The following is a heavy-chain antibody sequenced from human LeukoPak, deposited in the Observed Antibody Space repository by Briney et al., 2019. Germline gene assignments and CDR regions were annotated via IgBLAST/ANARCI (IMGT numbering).Heavy chain of an antibody. Sequence: ASVKVSCKASGYTFTSYAMHWVRQAPGQRLGWMGWINAGNGNTKYSQKFQGRVTITRDTSASTAYMELSSLRSEDTAVYYCARDRILLWFGEPYFDYWGQGTLVTVSS. D-gene: IGHD3-10*01. V-gene: IGHV1-3*01. J-gene: IGHJ4*02. CDR2: INAGNGNT. CDR1: GYTFTSYA. CDR3: ARDRILLWFGEPYFDY.